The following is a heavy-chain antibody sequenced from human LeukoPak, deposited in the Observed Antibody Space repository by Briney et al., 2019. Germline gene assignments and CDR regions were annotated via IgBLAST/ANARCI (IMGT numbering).Heavy chain of an antibody. CDR1: GFTFSSYA. Sequence: GGSLRLSCAASGFTFSSYAMSWVRQAPGKGLEWVSYISSSSSTIYYADSVKGRFTISRDNAKNSLYLQMNSLRAEDTAVYYCARDPYYYDSSGPSYFDYWGQGTLVTVSS. D-gene: IGHD3-22*01. J-gene: IGHJ4*02. CDR2: ISSSSSTI. CDR3: ARDPYYYDSSGPSYFDY. V-gene: IGHV3-48*01.